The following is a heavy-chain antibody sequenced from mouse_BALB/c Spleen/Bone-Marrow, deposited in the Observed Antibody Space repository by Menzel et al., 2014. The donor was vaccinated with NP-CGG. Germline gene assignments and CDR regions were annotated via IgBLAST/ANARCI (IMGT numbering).Heavy chain of an antibody. J-gene: IGHJ2*01. CDR1: GFTFSSYA. Sequence: EVQVVESGGGLVKPGGSLKLSCAASGFTFSSYAMSWVRQTPEKRLEWVATISSGGSYTYYPDSVKGRFTISRDNAKNTLYLQMSSLRSEDTAMYYCARHITTVVADYWGQGTTPTVSS. CDR2: ISSGGSYT. V-gene: IGHV5-9-3*01. D-gene: IGHD1-1*01. CDR3: ARHITTVVADY.